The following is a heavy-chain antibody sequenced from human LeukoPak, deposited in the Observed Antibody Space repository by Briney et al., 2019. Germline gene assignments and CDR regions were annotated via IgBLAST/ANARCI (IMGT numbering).Heavy chain of an antibody. CDR1: GGPFSGYY. D-gene: IGHD2-15*01. V-gene: IGHV4-34*01. Sequence: SETLSLTCAVYGGPFSGYYWSWIRQPPGKGLEWIGEINHSGSTNYNPSLKSRVTISVDTSKNQFSLKLSSVTAADTAVYYCARAGDGGGYWGQGTLVTVSS. J-gene: IGHJ4*02. CDR2: INHSGST. CDR3: ARAGDGGGY.